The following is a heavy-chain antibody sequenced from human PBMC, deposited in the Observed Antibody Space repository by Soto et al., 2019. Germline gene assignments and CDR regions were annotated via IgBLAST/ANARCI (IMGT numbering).Heavy chain of an antibody. CDR3: ASGWSTHLVFDY. D-gene: IGHD6-19*01. CDR2: IYYSGST. V-gene: IGHV4-39*01. Sequence: QLQLQESGPGLVKPSETLSLTCTVSGGSISSSSYYWGWIRQPPGKGLEWIGSIYYSGSTYYNPSLKSRVTISVDTSKNQFSLKLSSVTAADTAVYYCASGWSTHLVFDYWGQGTLVTVSS. CDR1: GGSISSSSYY. J-gene: IGHJ4*02.